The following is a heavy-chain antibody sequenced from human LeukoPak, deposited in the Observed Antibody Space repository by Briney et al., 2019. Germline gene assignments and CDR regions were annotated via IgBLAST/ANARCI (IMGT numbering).Heavy chain of an antibody. CDR1: GGSFSGYY. CDR3: ARQRNYYRYFDY. D-gene: IGHD3-10*01. CDR2: INHSGST. Sequence: PSETLSLTCAVYGGSFSGYYWSWIRQPPGKGLEWIGEINHSGSTNYNPSLKSRVTISVDTSKNQFSLKLSSVTAADTAVYYCARQRNYYRYFDYWGQGTLVTVSS. V-gene: IGHV4-34*01. J-gene: IGHJ4*02.